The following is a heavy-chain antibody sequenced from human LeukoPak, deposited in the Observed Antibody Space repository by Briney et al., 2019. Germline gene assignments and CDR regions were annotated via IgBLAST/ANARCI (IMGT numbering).Heavy chain of an antibody. Sequence: GESLKISCKGSGYSFTSYWIGWVRQMPGKGLEWMGIIYPGDSDTRYSPSFQGQVTLSADKSISTAYLQWSSLKASDTAMYYCARLKVAVAEGDWFDPWGHGTLVTVS. CDR2: IYPGDSDT. CDR3: ARLKVAVAEGDWFDP. V-gene: IGHV5-51*01. D-gene: IGHD6-19*01. J-gene: IGHJ5*02. CDR1: GYSFTSYW.